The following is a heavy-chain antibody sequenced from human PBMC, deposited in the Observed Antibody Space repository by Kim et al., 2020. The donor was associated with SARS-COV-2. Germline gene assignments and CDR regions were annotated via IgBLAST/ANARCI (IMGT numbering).Heavy chain of an antibody. D-gene: IGHD2-2*01. CDR1: GGSISSYY. Sequence: SETLSLTCTVSGGSISSYYWSWIRQPPGKGLEWIGYIYYSGSTNYNPSLKSRVTISVDTSKNQFSLKLSSVTAADTAVYYCARHDIVVVPAAMPLYYYYGMGVWGQGTTVTVSS. J-gene: IGHJ6*02. CDR3: ARHDIVVVPAAMPLYYYYGMGV. CDR2: IYYSGST. V-gene: IGHV4-59*08.